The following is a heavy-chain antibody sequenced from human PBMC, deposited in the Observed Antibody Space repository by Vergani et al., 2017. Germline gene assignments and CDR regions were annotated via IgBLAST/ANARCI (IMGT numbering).Heavy chain of an antibody. CDR3: ARYGETYYYDSSGYAFDY. Sequence: QVQLQESGPGLVKPSQTLSLTCTVSGGSISSGSYYWSWIRQPAGKGLEWIGRIYTSGRTNYNPSLKSRVTMSVDTSKNQFSLKLRSVSAADTAVYYCARYGETYYYDSSGYAFDYWGQGTLVTVSS. D-gene: IGHD3-22*01. CDR2: IYTSGRT. J-gene: IGHJ4*02. V-gene: IGHV4-61*02. CDR1: GGSISSGSYY.